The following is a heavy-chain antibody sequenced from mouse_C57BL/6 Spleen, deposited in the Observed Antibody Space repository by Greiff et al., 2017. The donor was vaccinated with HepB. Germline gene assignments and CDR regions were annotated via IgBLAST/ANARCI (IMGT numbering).Heavy chain of an antibody. CDR2: IYPGSGNT. V-gene: IGHV1-76*01. CDR3: ARSGSYDYDGY. J-gene: IGHJ3*01. D-gene: IGHD2-4*01. CDR1: GYTFTDYY. Sequence: VQLQQSGAELVRPGASVKLSCKASGYTFTDYYINWVKQRPGQGLEWIARIYPGSGNTYYNEKFKGKATLTAEKSSSTAYMQLSSLTSEDSAVYFCARSGSYDYDGYWGQGTLVTVSA.